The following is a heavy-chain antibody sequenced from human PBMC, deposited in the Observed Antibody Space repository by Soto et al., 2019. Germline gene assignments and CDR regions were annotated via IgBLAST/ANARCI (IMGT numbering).Heavy chain of an antibody. CDR3: AKDLGVQQWVYYALDD. CDR1: GFTFSSYA. V-gene: IGHV3-30*18. J-gene: IGHJ6*02. Sequence: QVQVVESGGGVVQPGRSLRLSCAASGFTFSSYAMHWVRQAPGKGPEWVAVVSYDGSNQYYADSVKGRFTISRDNSKNTLYLQMSSLRAEDTALYYCAKDLGVQQWVYYALDDWGQGTAVTVSS. D-gene: IGHD6-19*01. CDR2: VSYDGSNQ.